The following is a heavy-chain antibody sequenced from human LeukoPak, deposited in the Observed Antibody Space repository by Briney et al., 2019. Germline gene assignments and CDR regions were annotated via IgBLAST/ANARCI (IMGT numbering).Heavy chain of an antibody. CDR2: IYTSGST. V-gene: IGHV4-4*09. Sequence: NPSETLSLTCTVSGGSISSYYWSWIRQPPGKGLEWIGYIYTSGSTNYNPSLKSRVTISVDTSKNQFSLKPSSVTAADTAVYYCARHSPWNWLDPWGQGTLVTVSS. D-gene: IGHD1-26*01. CDR1: GGSISSYY. CDR3: ARHSPWNWLDP. J-gene: IGHJ5*02.